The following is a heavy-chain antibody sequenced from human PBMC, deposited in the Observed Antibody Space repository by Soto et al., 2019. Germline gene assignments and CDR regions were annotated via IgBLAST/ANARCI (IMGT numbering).Heavy chain of an antibody. CDR2: IYNSGST. V-gene: IGHV4-39*01. CDR1: GGSISSGGYS. CDR3: ARLLDGLHFDY. J-gene: IGHJ4*02. Sequence: SETLSLTCTVSGGSISSGGYSWGRIRQPPGKGLEWIGSIYNSGSTYYNPSLKSRVTISIDTSKNQFSLKLSSLTAADTAVYYCARLLDGLHFDYWGQGTLVTVS. D-gene: IGHD3-9*01.